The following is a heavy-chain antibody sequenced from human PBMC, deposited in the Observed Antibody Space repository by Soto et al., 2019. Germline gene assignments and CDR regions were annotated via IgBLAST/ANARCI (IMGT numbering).Heavy chain of an antibody. V-gene: IGHV1-18*01. CDR1: GYTFTSYG. CDR2: ISAYNGNT. CDR3: ARQPGILTGYLVDP. D-gene: IGHD3-9*01. Sequence: ASVKVSCKASGYTFTSYGISWMRQAPGQGLEWMGWISAYNGNTNYAQKFQGRVTMTTDTSTSTAYMELRSLRSDDTAVYYCARQPGILTGYLVDPWGQGTLVTVSS. J-gene: IGHJ5*02.